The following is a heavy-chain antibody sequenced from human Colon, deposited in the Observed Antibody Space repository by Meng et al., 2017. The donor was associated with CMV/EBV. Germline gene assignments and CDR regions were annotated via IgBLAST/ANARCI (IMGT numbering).Heavy chain of an antibody. CDR1: ELSVSSNY. CDR3: ARDLGGGDYFDY. Sequence: GPLEESGGGLLTPGGSMRLSCAASELSVSSNYMSWVRQAPGKGLEWVSVIYVDGSTYYAESVRGRFTISRDSSTNTVHLHLNSLRDDDSAVYYCARDLGGGDYFDYWGQGTLVTVSS. D-gene: IGHD3-16*01. V-gene: IGHV3-53*01. CDR2: IYVDGST. J-gene: IGHJ4*02.